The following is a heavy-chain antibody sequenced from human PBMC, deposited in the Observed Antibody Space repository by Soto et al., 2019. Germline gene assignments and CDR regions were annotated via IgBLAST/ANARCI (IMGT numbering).Heavy chain of an antibody. D-gene: IGHD6-13*01. CDR1: GGSFSGYY. J-gene: IGHJ6*02. V-gene: IGHV4-34*01. CDR2: INHSGST. Sequence: TSETLSLTCAVYGGSFSGYYWSWIRQPPGKGLGWIGEINHSGSTNYNPSLKSRVTISVDTSKNQFSLKLSSVTAADTAVYYCARRKAAAGTFLSFYYYGMDVWGRGTTVTVSS. CDR3: ARRKAAAGTFLSFYYYGMDV.